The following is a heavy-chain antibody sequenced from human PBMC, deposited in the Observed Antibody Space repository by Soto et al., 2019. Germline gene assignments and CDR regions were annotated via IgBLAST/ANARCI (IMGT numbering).Heavy chain of an antibody. CDR3: ARALVGIAVAATAYFQH. Sequence: GASVKVSCKASGYTFTSYAMHWVRQAPGQRLEWMGWINAGNGNTKYSQKFQGRVTITRDTSASTAYMELSSLRSEDTAVYYCARALVGIAVAATAYFQHWGQGTLVTVSS. CDR1: GYTFTSYA. J-gene: IGHJ1*01. CDR2: INAGNGNT. V-gene: IGHV1-3*01. D-gene: IGHD6-19*01.